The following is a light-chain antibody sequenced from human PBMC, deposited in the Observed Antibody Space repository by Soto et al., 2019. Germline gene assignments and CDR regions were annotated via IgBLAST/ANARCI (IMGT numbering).Light chain of an antibody. V-gene: IGKV3-15*01. CDR2: GAS. Sequence: EIVMTQSPATLSVSPGERATLSCRASQSVGNNLAWYQQKPGQAPRLLIYGASTRATGIPARFSGSGSGTEFTLTISSLRSEDFAVYYCQQYNNWHFTFGPGTKVDIK. CDR3: QQYNNWHFT. CDR1: QSVGNN. J-gene: IGKJ3*01.